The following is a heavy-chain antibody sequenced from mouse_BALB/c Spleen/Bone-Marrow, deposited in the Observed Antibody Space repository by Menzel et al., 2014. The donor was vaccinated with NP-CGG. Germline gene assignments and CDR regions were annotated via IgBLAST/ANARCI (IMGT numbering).Heavy chain of an antibody. CDR1: GYIFTSYW. J-gene: IGHJ4*01. D-gene: IGHD2-4*01. CDR2: IYPGNSDT. Sequence: EVQLQESGTVLARPGASVKMSCKASGYIFTSYWMHWVKQRPGQGLEWIGAIYPGNSDTSYNQKFKGKAKLTAVTSASTAYMELSSLTNEDSAVYYCTRGAYYDYSYYAMDYWGQGTSVTVSS. V-gene: IGHV1-5*01. CDR3: TRGAYYDYSYYAMDY.